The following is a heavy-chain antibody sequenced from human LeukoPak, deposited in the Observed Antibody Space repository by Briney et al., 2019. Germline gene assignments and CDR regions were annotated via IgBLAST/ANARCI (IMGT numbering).Heavy chain of an antibody. Sequence: SETLSLTCTVSGGSISSGDYYWSWVRQPPGKGLEWIGYIYYSGSTYYNPSLKSRVTISVDTSKNQFSLKLSSATAADTAVYYCAREGTAVAGSFDYWGQGTLVTVSS. D-gene: IGHD6-19*01. V-gene: IGHV4-30-4*08. CDR3: AREGTAVAGSFDY. CDR1: GGSISSGDYY. J-gene: IGHJ4*02. CDR2: IYYSGST.